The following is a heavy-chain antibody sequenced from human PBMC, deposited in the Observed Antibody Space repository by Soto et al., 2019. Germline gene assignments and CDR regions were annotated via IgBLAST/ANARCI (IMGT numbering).Heavy chain of an antibody. CDR2: IIPIFGTA. CDR3: ARAVARDGSSWYRGGYDY. V-gene: IGHV1-69*05. CDR1: GGTFSSYA. Sequence: GASVKVSCKASGGTFSSYAISWVRQAPGQGLEWMGGIIPIFGTANYAQKFQGWVTMTRDTSKTTAYMELSTLKSDDTAIYYCARAVARDGSSWYRGGYDYWGQGTQVTVSS. D-gene: IGHD6-13*01. J-gene: IGHJ4*02.